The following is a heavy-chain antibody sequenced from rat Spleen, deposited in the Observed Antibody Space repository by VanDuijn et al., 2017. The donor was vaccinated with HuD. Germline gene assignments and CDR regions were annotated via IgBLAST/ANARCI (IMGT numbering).Heavy chain of an antibody. CDR3: AREDDGTYYYVWYFDF. Sequence: EVQLVESGGGLVQPGRSLKLSCAASGFTFSNYGMAWVRQAPTKGLEWVATISYDGSSTYYRDSVKGRFTITRDNAKSTLYLQMDSLRSEDTATYYCAREDDGTYYYVWYFDFWGPGTMVTVSS. J-gene: IGHJ1*01. V-gene: IGHV5-29*01. D-gene: IGHD1-12*02. CDR1: GFTFSNYG. CDR2: ISYDGSST.